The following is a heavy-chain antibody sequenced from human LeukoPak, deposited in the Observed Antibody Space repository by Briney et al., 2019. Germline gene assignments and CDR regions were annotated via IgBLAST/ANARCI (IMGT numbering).Heavy chain of an antibody. Sequence: GGSLRLSCAASGFSFSIYAMSWVRQAPGKGLEWVSAISGSGGTTYYADSVKGRFTVSRDNSMSTLYLQMNSLRAEDTAVYYCARGQGGVMITFVGVIVFDYWGQGTLVPVSS. V-gene: IGHV3-23*01. CDR1: GFSFSIYA. D-gene: IGHD3-16*02. CDR2: ISGSGGTT. J-gene: IGHJ4*02. CDR3: ARGQGGVMITFVGVIVFDY.